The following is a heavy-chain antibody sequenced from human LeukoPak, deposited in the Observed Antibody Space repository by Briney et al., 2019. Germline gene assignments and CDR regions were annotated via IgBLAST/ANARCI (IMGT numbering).Heavy chain of an antibody. CDR1: RFTVSSNY. J-gene: IGHJ4*02. Sequence: PGGSLRLSCAASRFTVSSNYMSWVRQAPGKGLEWVSSISSSSSYIYYADSVKGRFTISRDNAKNSLYLQMNSLRAEDTAVYYCARDYDFWSGLDCWGQGTLVTVSS. V-gene: IGHV3-21*01. CDR3: ARDYDFWSGLDC. CDR2: ISSSSSYI. D-gene: IGHD3-3*01.